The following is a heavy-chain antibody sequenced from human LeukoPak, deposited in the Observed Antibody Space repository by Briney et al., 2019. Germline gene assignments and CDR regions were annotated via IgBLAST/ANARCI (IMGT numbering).Heavy chain of an antibody. CDR1: GFTFSDYY. D-gene: IGHD6-13*01. V-gene: IGHV3-11*01. J-gene: IGHJ6*02. Sequence: GGSLRLSCAASGFTFSDYYMSWIRQAPGKGLEWVSYISSSGSTIYYADSVKGRFTISRDNAKNSLYLQMNSLRAEDTAVHYCARDRTGIAAAGTYYYYGMDVWGQGTTVTVSS. CDR2: ISSSGSTI. CDR3: ARDRTGIAAAGTYYYYGMDV.